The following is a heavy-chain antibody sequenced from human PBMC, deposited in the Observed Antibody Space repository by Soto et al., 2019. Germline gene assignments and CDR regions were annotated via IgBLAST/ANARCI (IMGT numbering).Heavy chain of an antibody. J-gene: IGHJ4*02. V-gene: IGHV3-33*01. D-gene: IGHD4-17*01. Sequence: QVQLVESGGGVVQPGRSLRLSCAASGYSFSTHGLHWVRQAPGKGLEWVAVIWFDGSNSLYADSVKGRFTISRDNSRNTLYLQMDSLRVEDTGIYYCAREYGDNIDYWGQGTRVTVSS. CDR3: AREYGDNIDY. CDR2: IWFDGSNS. CDR1: GYSFSTHG.